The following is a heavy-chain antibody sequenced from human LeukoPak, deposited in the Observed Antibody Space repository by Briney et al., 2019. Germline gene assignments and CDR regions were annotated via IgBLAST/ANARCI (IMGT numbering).Heavy chain of an antibody. CDR1: GFTFSNYG. D-gene: IGHD1-7*01. J-gene: IGHJ5*02. Sequence: GRSLRLSCAASGFTFSNYGMHWVRQAPGKGLEWVAVVSSDGSIDYYADSLRGRFTVSRDNSKNTMFLQFNTLRPEDTAVYYCTREGMGTTFSAWFEPWGQGTLVTVSS. CDR3: TREGMGTTFSAWFEP. CDR2: VSSDGSID. V-gene: IGHV3-30*03.